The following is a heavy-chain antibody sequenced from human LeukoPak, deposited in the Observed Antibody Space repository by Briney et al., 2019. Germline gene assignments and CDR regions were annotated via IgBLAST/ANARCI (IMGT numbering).Heavy chain of an antibody. Sequence: SSETLSLTCTVSGGSISSGSYYWRWIRQPPGKGLEWIGSIYYSGSTYYNPSLKTRVTISVDTSKYQFSLKLSSVTAADTAVYYCARHRMHDYGDYDWFDPWGQGTLGTVSS. D-gene: IGHD4-17*01. J-gene: IGHJ5*02. V-gene: IGHV4-39*01. CDR2: IYYSGST. CDR3: ARHRMHDYGDYDWFDP. CDR1: GGSISSGSYY.